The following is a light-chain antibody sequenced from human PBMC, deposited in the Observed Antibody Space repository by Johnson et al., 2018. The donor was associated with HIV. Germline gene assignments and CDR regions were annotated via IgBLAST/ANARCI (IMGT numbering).Light chain of an antibody. Sequence: QSVLTQPPSVSAAPGQKVTISCSGSSSNIGNNYVSWYQQLPGTAPKLLIYDNNKRPSGIPDRFSGSKSGTSATLGITGLQTGDEADYYCGTWDSSLSAYVFRTWTKVAVL. CDR1: SSNIGNNY. J-gene: IGLJ1*01. CDR3: GTWDSSLSAYV. CDR2: DNN. V-gene: IGLV1-51*01.